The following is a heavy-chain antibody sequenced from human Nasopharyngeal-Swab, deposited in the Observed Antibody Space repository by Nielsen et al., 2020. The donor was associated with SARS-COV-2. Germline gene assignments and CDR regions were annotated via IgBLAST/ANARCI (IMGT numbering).Heavy chain of an antibody. Sequence: GGSLRLSRSASGFTFSSYWMHWVRQAPGKGLVWVSRINSDGSSTSYADSVKGRFTISRDNAKNTLYLQMNSLRAEDTAVYYCARVPTMEVMYYYYGMDVWGQGTTVTVSS. CDR3: ARVPTMEVMYYYYGMDV. CDR2: INSDGSST. J-gene: IGHJ6*02. CDR1: GFTFSSYW. V-gene: IGHV3-74*01. D-gene: IGHD3-10*01.